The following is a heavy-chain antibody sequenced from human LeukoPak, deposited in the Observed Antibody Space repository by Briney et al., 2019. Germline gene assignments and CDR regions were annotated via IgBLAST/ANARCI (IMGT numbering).Heavy chain of an antibody. CDR2: ISGSGGST. J-gene: IGHJ4*02. CDR1: GFTVSSNY. V-gene: IGHV3-23*01. CDR3: AKLAYGYYDSSGYYYFDY. Sequence: GGSLRLSCAASGFTVSSNYMSWVRQAPGKGLEWVSAISGSGGSTYYADSVKGRFTISRDNSKNTLYLQMNSLRAEDTAVYYCAKLAYGYYDSSGYYYFDYWGQGTLVTVSS. D-gene: IGHD3-22*01.